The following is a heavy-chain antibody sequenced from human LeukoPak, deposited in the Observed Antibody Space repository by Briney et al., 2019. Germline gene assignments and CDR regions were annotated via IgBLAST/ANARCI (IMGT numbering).Heavy chain of an antibody. CDR2: IHHSGST. CDR1: GGSFSGYY. J-gene: IGHJ5*02. V-gene: IGHV4-34*01. Sequence: PSETLSLTCAVYGGSFSGYYWSWIRQPPGKGLEWIAEIHHSGSTNYNPSLKSRVTISLDTSNNQFSLRLNSVTAADTAVYYCARGLRKLDPWGQGTLVTVSS. CDR3: ARGLRKLDP.